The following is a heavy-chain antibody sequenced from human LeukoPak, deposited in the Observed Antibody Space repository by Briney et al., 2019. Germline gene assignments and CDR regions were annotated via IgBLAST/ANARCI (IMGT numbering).Heavy chain of an antibody. J-gene: IGHJ5*02. D-gene: IGHD3-22*01. CDR2: INPNSGGT. CDR1: GYTFTSYG. V-gene: IGHV1-2*02. CDR3: ARDETVNYYNSSGYYP. Sequence: ASVKVSCKASGYTFTSYGISWVRQAPGHGLEWMGWINPNSGGTNYAQKFQGRVTMTRDTSISTAYMELSRLRSDDTAVYYCARDETVNYYNSSGYYPWGQGTLVTVSS.